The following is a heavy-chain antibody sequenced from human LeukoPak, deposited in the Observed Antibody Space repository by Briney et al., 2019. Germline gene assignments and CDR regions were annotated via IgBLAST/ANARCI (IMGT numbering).Heavy chain of an antibody. Sequence: GGSLRLSCVASGFTFTNYAMSWVRQAPGTGLEWVSTISGSGANTYYPDPVKGRFSISRDNAKNTLYLQMNSLRAEDTAVYYCARPRAYDSRDLDYWGQGALVTVSS. CDR3: ARPRAYDSRDLDY. V-gene: IGHV3-23*01. CDR1: GFTFTNYA. D-gene: IGHD3-16*01. CDR2: ISGSGANT. J-gene: IGHJ4*02.